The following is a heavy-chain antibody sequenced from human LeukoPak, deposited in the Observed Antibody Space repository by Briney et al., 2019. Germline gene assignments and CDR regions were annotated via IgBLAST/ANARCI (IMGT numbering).Heavy chain of an antibody. CDR1: GYILTELS. D-gene: IGHD2-2*02. V-gene: IGHV1-2*02. CDR3: ARGGEYQLLYDY. Sequence: ASVKVSCKVSGYILTELSMHWVRQAPGQGLEWMGWINPNSGGTNYAQKFQGRVTMTRDTSISTAYMELSRLRSDDTAVYYCARGGEYQLLYDYWGQGTLVTVSS. J-gene: IGHJ4*02. CDR2: INPNSGGT.